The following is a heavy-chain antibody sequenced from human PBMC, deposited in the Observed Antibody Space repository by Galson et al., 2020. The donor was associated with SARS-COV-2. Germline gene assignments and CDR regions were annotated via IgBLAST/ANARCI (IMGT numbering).Heavy chain of an antibody. Sequence: ASVKVSCKLSGHTLTELSMHWVRQAPGKGLEWLGSFDPQDGETIYAQKFQGSVTMTEDTSTETAYLELSSLRSDDTAVYYCATWGVVVITYACDIWGQGTMVTVSS. J-gene: IGHJ3*02. CDR2: FDPQDGET. CDR1: GHTLTELS. V-gene: IGHV1-24*01. CDR3: ATWGVVVITYACDI. D-gene: IGHD3-22*01.